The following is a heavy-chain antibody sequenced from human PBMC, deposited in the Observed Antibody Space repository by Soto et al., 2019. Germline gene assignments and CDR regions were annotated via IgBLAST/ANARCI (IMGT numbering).Heavy chain of an antibody. D-gene: IGHD6-13*01. J-gene: IGHJ5*02. CDR2: TYNRSKWYN. V-gene: IGHV6-1*01. CDR1: GDSVSSNSVA. Sequence: SQTLSLTCAISGDSVSSNSVAWNWIRQSPSRGLEWLGRTYNRSKWYNDYAVSVKSRITINPDTSKNQFSLQLNSVTPEDTAVYYCARDQTYSSSWSNCFDPWGQGTLVTVSS. CDR3: ARDQTYSSSWSNCFDP.